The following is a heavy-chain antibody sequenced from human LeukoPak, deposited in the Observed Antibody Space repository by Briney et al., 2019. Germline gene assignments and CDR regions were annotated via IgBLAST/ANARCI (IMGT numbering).Heavy chain of an antibody. CDR2: MNPNTGNT. Sequence: ASVKVSCKASGYSFTDYDINWVRQATRQGLEWMGWMNPNTGNTDYAQKFQGRVTMTRDTSISTAYMELSGLRSDDTAIYYCAGGWEPYDYWFDPWGQGTLVTVSS. D-gene: IGHD5-12*01. J-gene: IGHJ5*02. V-gene: IGHV1-8*01. CDR3: AGGWEPYDYWFDP. CDR1: GYSFTDYD.